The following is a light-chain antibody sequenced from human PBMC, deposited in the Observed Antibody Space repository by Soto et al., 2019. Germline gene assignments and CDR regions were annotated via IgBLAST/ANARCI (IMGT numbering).Light chain of an antibody. CDR2: AAS. CDR3: QQSYSTPYT. CDR1: QSLIRY. Sequence: DIQLTQSPSSLSASVGDRVTITCRASQSLIRYLNSYQQKPGKAPKLLIYAASSLQSGVPSRFSGSGSGTDFTLTISSLQPEDFATYYCQQSYSTPYTFGQGTQLEIK. V-gene: IGKV1-39*01. J-gene: IGKJ2*01.